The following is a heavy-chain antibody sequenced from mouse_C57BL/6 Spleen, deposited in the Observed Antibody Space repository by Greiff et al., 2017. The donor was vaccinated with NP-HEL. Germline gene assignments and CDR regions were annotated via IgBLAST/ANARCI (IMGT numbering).Heavy chain of an antibody. D-gene: IGHD2-10*01. CDR3: ASQAYMRAMDY. Sequence: EVKLVESGGDLVKPGGSLKLSCAASGFTFSSYGMSWVRQTPDKRLEWVATISSGGSYTYYPDSVKGRFTISRDNAKNTLYLQMSSLKSEDTAMYYCASQAYMRAMDYWGQGTSVTVSS. CDR1: GFTFSSYG. J-gene: IGHJ4*01. V-gene: IGHV5-6*02. CDR2: ISSGGSYT.